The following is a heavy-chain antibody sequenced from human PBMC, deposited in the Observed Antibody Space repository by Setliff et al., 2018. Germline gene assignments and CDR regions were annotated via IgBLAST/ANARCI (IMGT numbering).Heavy chain of an antibody. V-gene: IGHV4-39*01. CDR1: GGSISSGVYY. J-gene: IGHJ4*02. CDR3: ARTGTYRYFDH. D-gene: IGHD5-12*01. Sequence: KPSETLSLTCTASGGSISSGVYYWAWIRQPPGKGLEWIGRIYYRGDTYYNASLKSRLTISVDTSKNQFSLKLNSVTAADTAVYYCARTGTYRYFDHWGQGTLVTVSS. CDR2: IYYRGDT.